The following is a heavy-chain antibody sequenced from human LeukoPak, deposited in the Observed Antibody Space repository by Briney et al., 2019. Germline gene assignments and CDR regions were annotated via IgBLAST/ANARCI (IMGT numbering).Heavy chain of an antibody. CDR1: GYSFSSYW. CDR3: ARHRKDIGFDS. D-gene: IGHD2-15*01. Sequence: GGSLKISCRGSGYSFSSYWIGWVRQMPGKGLEWMGIIYPDDSDTRYSPSFQGQVTISADKSISTAYLQWSSLKDSDTAMYYCARHRKDIGFDSWGQGTLVTVSS. CDR2: IYPDDSDT. J-gene: IGHJ4*02. V-gene: IGHV5-51*01.